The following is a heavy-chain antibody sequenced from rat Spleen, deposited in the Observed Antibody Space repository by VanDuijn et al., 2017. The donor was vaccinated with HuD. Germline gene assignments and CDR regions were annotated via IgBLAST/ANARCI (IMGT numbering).Heavy chain of an antibody. CDR3: AKSRFYYYDGGYYCFNY. V-gene: IGHV5-31*01. CDR1: GFTFNNHW. J-gene: IGHJ2*01. Sequence: EVQLVESGGGLVQPGRSLKLSCVASGFTFNNHWMSWIRQAPGKGLEWVASISNSGGSIYYPDSVKGRFTVSRDNAKSTLFLQMDSLRSEDTATYYCAKSRFYYYDGGYYCFNYWGLGVMVTVSS. CDR2: ISNSGGSI. D-gene: IGHD1-12*02.